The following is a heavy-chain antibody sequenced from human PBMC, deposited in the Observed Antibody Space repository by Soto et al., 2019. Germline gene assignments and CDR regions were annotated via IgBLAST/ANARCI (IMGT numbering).Heavy chain of an antibody. CDR1: GFSFSSSW. Sequence: EVQLMESGGGLVQPGGSLRLSCVTSGFSFSSSWMTWVRQAPGKGLEWVADIKKDGTEINYVDSVKGRVTISRDNAMNSLYLQMDSLRFEDTAVYYCGRDPYYGASDYWGVGTQVIVSS. CDR3: GRDPYYGASDY. CDR2: IKKDGTEI. J-gene: IGHJ4*02. D-gene: IGHD3-10*01. V-gene: IGHV3-7*01.